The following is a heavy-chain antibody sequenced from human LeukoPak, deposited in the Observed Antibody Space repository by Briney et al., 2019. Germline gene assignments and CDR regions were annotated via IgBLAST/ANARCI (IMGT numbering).Heavy chain of an antibody. V-gene: IGHV3-23*01. D-gene: IGHD4-23*01. Sequence: PGGSLRLSCAASGFTFSSYAMSWVRQAPGKGLEWVSAISGSGGSTYYADSVKGRFTISRDNSKNTLYLQMNSLRAEDTAVYYCAKDLAIYGSNSGFDYWGQGTLVTVSS. CDR1: GFTFSSYA. CDR2: ISGSGGST. CDR3: AKDLAIYGSNSGFDY. J-gene: IGHJ4*02.